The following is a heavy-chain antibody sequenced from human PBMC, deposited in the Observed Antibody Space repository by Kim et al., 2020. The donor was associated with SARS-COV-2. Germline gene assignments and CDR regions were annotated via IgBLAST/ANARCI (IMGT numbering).Heavy chain of an antibody. CDR2: ISYDGSNK. V-gene: IGHV3-30*04. D-gene: IGHD3-16*02. CDR1: GFTFSSYA. J-gene: IGHJ4*02. Sequence: GGSLRLSCAASGFTFSSYAMHWVRQAPGKGLEWVAVISYDGSNKYYADSVKGRFTISRDNSKNTLYLQMNSLRAEDTAVYYCASTYYDYVWGSYRDDYWGQGTLVTVSS. CDR3: ASTYYDYVWGSYRDDY.